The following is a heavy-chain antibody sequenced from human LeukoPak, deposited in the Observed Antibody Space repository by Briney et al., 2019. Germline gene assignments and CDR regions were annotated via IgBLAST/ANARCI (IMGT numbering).Heavy chain of an antibody. Sequence: SETLSLTCTVSDGSISSGSYYWTWIRQPAGKGLEWIGRVYTRGGTTYNPSLKSRVTISIDTSKNQFSLKLSSVTAADTAVYYCARRYSGSAAVDIWGQGTMVTVSS. CDR2: VYTRGGT. CDR1: DGSISSGSYY. D-gene: IGHD1-26*01. V-gene: IGHV4-61*02. J-gene: IGHJ3*02. CDR3: ARRYSGSAAVDI.